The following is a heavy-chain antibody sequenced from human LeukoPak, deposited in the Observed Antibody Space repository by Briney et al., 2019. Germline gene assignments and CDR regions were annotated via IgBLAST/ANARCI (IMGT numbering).Heavy chain of an antibody. V-gene: IGHV1-69*05. D-gene: IGHD1-26*01. J-gene: IGHJ4*02. Sequence: SVKVSCKASGTTFSRSAISWVRQAPGQGLEWMGGVIPVLGTTNYAQKFRDRVSITTDESTSTAYMEVSSLRSVDTAVYYCARDDGSATLGFDSWGQGTLVTVSS. CDR2: VIPVLGTT. CDR3: ARDDGSATLGFDS. CDR1: GTTFSRSA.